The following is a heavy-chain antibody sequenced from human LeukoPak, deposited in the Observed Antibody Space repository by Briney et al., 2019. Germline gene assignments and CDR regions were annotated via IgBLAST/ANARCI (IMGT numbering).Heavy chain of an antibody. V-gene: IGHV3-53*01. D-gene: IGHD3-10*01. CDR2: LYSGGDT. CDR3: ARVGDHYHWNFDL. CDR1: GFSVGTKY. Sequence: AGGSLRLSCAASGFSVGTKYMNWVRQAPGKGLEWISTLYSGGDTYYADSVKGRFTVSRDNSRNTLSLQMNSLRVEDTAVYYCARVGDHYHWNFDLWGRGTLVTVSS. J-gene: IGHJ2*01.